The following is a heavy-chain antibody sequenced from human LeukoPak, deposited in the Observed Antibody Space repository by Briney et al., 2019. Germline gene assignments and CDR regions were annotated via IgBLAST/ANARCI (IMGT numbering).Heavy chain of an antibody. CDR3: AREHDRSGYSIGHYFDY. J-gene: IGHJ4*02. Sequence: SQTLSLTCTVSGGSISSGSYYWRWIRQPAGKGLEWIGRIYTSGSTNYNPSPKSRVTISVDTSKNQFSLKLSSVTAADTAVYYCAREHDRSGYSIGHYFDYWGQGTLVTVSS. CDR2: IYTSGST. V-gene: IGHV4-61*02. CDR1: GGSISSGSYY. D-gene: IGHD3-22*01.